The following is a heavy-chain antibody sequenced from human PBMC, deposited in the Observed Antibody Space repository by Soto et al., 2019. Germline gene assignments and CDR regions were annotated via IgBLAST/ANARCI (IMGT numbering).Heavy chain of an antibody. V-gene: IGHV3-30*01. CDR3: VRTNTNCCFNWFDP. Sequence: SVKGRFTISRDSSKSTLSLQMTSLRVEDTAVYYCVRTNTNCCFNWFDPWGQGTLVTVSS. D-gene: IGHD2-2*01. J-gene: IGHJ5*02.